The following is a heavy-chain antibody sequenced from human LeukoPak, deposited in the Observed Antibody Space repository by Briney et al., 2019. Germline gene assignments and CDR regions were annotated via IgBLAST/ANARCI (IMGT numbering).Heavy chain of an antibody. CDR3: QTYYYDSSGLRPYNWFDP. CDR1: GFTFSSYS. Sequence: GSLRLSCAASGFTFSSYSMNWVRQAPGKGLEWVSSISSSSSYIYYADSVKGRFTISRDNAKNSLYLQMNSLRAEDTAVYYCQTYYYDSSGLRPYNWFDPWGQGTLVTVSS. V-gene: IGHV3-21*01. D-gene: IGHD3-22*01. J-gene: IGHJ5*02. CDR2: ISSSSSYI.